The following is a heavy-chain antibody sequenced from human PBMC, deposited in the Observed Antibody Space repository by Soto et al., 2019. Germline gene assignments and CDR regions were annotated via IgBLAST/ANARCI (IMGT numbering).Heavy chain of an antibody. D-gene: IGHD1-20*01. CDR2: IYSSGNT. Sequence: QVQLQESDPGLVKPSETLSLICTVSGGSIRNYFWTWIRQPAGKGLEWIGRIYSSGNTVYNASLKSRVTMSIDMSKNQFSLKLSSMTAADTAVYYCVRDVESPGISGSWGAFDIWGQGTVVTVSS. CDR1: GGSIRNYF. V-gene: IGHV4-4*07. CDR3: VRDVESPGISGSWGAFDI. J-gene: IGHJ3*02.